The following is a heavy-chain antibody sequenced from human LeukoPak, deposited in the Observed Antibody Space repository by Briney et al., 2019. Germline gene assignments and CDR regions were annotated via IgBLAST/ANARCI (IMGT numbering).Heavy chain of an antibody. J-gene: IGHJ6*03. Sequence: SQTLSLTCAISGDSVSSNSAAWHWIRQSPSKGLEWLGRTYYRSKRYNDYAVSVKGRITINPDTSKNQISLHLKSVTRADMAVYYCARVSSSIAARSNHYYYMVVWGNRTTVTVSS. CDR3: ARVSSSIAARSNHYYYMVV. CDR2: TYYRSKRYN. D-gene: IGHD6-25*01. CDR1: GDSVSSNSAA. V-gene: IGHV6-1*01.